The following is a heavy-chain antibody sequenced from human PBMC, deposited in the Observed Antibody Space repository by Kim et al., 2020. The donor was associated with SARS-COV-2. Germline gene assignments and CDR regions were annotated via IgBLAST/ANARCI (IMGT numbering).Heavy chain of an antibody. CDR2: IYHSGST. J-gene: IGHJ4*02. CDR3: ARDSPAVWFGGFDY. Sequence: SETLSLTCAVSGGSISSSNWWSWVRQPPGKGLEWIGEIYHSGSTNYNPFLKSRVTISVDKSKNQFSLKLSSVTAADTAVYYCARDSPAVWFGGFDYWGQGALVTVSS. D-gene: IGHD3-3*01. V-gene: IGHV4-4*02. CDR1: GGSISSSNW.